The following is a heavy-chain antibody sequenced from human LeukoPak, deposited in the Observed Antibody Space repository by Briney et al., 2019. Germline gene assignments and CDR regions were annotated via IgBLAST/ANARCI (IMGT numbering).Heavy chain of an antibody. CDR2: INHSGST. CDR3: ARLGLDPTRIDY. J-gene: IGHJ4*02. V-gene: IGHV4-34*01. CDR1: GGSFSGYY. Sequence: SETLSLTCAVYGGSFSGYYWSWIRQPPGKGLEWIGEINHSGSTNYSPSLKSRVTISVDTSKNQFSLKLSSVTAADTAVYYCARLGLDPTRIDYWGQGTLVTVSS. D-gene: IGHD6-13*01.